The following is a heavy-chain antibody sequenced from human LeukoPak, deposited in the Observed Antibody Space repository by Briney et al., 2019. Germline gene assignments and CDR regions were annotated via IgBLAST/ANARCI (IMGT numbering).Heavy chain of an antibody. CDR3: ARETVVVVAAPDY. CDR2: INPNSGGT. V-gene: IGHV1-2*02. D-gene: IGHD2-15*01. CDR1: GYSLSELT. Sequence: ASVKVSCKVSGYSLSELTMHWVRQAPGQGLEWMGWINPNSGGTNYAQKFQGRVTMTRDTSISTAYMELSRLRSDDTAVYYCARETVVVVAAPDYWGQGTLVTVSS. J-gene: IGHJ4*02.